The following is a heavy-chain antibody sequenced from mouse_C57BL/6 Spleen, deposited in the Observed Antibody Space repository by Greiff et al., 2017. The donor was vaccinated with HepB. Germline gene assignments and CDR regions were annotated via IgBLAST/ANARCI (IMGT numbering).Heavy chain of an antibody. Sequence: VQLKESGGGLVKPGGSLKLSCAASGFTFSDYGMHWVRQAPEKVLEWVAYISSGSSTIYYADTVKGRFTISRDNAKNTLFLQMTSLRSEDTAMYYCARSWYSGAMDYWGQGTSVTVSS. CDR1: GFTFSDYG. D-gene: IGHD1-1*02. J-gene: IGHJ4*01. CDR2: ISSGSSTI. V-gene: IGHV5-17*01. CDR3: ARSWYSGAMDY.